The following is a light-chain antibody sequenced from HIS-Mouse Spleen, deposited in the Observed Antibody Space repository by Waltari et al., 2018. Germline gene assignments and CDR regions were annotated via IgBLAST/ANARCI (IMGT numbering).Light chain of an antibody. CDR3: QQYGSSPPLT. CDR2: GAS. Sequence: EIVLTQSPGTLSLSPGERATLSCRASQSVSSSYLAWYHQKPGQAPRLLIYGASSRATGIPDRCRGSGSGTDFTLTISRLEPEDFAVYYCQQYGSSPPLTFGGGTKVEIK. J-gene: IGKJ4*01. V-gene: IGKV3-20*01. CDR1: QSVSSSY.